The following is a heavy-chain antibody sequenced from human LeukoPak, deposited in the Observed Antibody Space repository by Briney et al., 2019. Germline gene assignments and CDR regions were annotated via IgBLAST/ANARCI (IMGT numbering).Heavy chain of an antibody. D-gene: IGHD3-10*02. J-gene: IGHJ6*03. V-gene: IGHV3-7*01. CDR3: ARDSATRYVVANYWYMDV. CDR2: IKQDGSEK. Sequence: PGGSLRLSCAASGFTFSSYWMSWVRQAPGKGLVWVANIKQDGSEKYYVDSVKGRFTISRDNAKNSLYLQMNSLRAEDTAVYYCARDSATRYVVANYWYMDVWGKGTTVTISS. CDR1: GFTFSSYW.